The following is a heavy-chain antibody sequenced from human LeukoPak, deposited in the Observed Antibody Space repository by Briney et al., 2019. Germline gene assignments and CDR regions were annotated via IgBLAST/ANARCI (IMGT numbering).Heavy chain of an antibody. CDR2: ISSSGSTI. Sequence: PGGSLRLSCAASGFTFSTYEMNWVRQAPGKGLEWVSYISSSGSTIYYADSVKGRFTISRDNAKNSLYLQMNSLRAEDTAVYYCARVGDYDGVNCWGQGTLVTVSS. CDR1: GFTFSTYE. CDR3: ARVGDYDGVNC. V-gene: IGHV3-48*03. D-gene: IGHD3-16*01. J-gene: IGHJ4*02.